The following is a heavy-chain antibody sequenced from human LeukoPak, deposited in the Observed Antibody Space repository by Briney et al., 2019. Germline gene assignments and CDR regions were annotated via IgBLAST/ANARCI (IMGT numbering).Heavy chain of an antibody. Sequence: ASVKVSCKASGYTFTSYAMHWVRQAPGQGLEWMGWINAGNGNTKYSQKFQGRVTITRDTSASTAYMELSSLRSEDTAVYYCARALLFYGDYFDYWGQGTLVTVSS. CDR3: ARALLFYGDYFDY. J-gene: IGHJ4*02. V-gene: IGHV1-3*01. D-gene: IGHD4-17*01. CDR1: GYTFTSYA. CDR2: INAGNGNT.